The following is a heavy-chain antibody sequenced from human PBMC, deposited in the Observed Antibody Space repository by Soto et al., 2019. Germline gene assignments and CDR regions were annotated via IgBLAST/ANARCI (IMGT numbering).Heavy chain of an antibody. D-gene: IGHD4-4*01. V-gene: IGHV4-39*01. CDR1: GGSISSSSYY. Sequence: NPSETLSLTCTVSGGSISSSSYYWGWIRHPPGKGLEWIGSIYYSGSTYYNPSLKSRVTISVDTSKNQFSLKLSSVTAADTAVYYCARHSYDYSTQDKNWFDPSGQGTQVTVSS. CDR2: IYYSGST. J-gene: IGHJ5*02. CDR3: ARHSYDYSTQDKNWFDP.